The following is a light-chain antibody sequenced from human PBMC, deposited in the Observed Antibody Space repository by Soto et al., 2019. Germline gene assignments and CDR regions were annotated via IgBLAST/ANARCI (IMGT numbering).Light chain of an antibody. V-gene: IGKV3-11*02. Sequence: EILLAQSPATLSLSPGERATLSCKASQDVSIFLAWYQQKPGQAPRLLIHDASNRATGVPARFSGSGSGRDFTLTITSLEPEDFAVYYCQQLAGSLT. CDR3: QQLAGSLT. CDR1: QDVSIF. CDR2: DAS. J-gene: IGKJ4*01.